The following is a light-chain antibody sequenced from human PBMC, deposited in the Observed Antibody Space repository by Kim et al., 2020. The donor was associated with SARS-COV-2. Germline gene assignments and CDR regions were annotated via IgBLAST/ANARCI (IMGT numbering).Light chain of an antibody. V-gene: IGLV4-69*01. J-gene: IGLJ3*02. CDR3: QTWDTDIRV. Sequence: QLVLTQSPSASASLGASVRLTCTLSSGYSTYAIAWHQQQPEKGPRYLMKINSDGTYKKGDGIPDRFSDSRSGAERYLTISSLQSEDEADYYCQTWDTDIRVFGRGTQLTVL. CDR1: SGYSTYA. CDR2: INSDGTY.